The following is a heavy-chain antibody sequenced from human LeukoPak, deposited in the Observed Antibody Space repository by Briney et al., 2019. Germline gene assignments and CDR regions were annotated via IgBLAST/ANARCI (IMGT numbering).Heavy chain of an antibody. D-gene: IGHD5-12*01. Sequence: SVKVSCKAPGGTFSSYAISWVRQAPGQGLEWMGRITPIFGIANYAQKFQGRVTITADKSTSTAYMELSSLRSEDTAVYYCARYSGYNSFDYWGQGTLVAVSS. CDR3: ARYSGYNSFDY. CDR1: GGTFSSYA. CDR2: ITPIFGIA. J-gene: IGHJ4*02. V-gene: IGHV1-69*04.